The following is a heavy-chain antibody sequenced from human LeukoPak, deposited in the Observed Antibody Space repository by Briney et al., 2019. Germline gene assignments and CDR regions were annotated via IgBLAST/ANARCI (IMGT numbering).Heavy chain of an antibody. CDR2: ISNDGSNK. J-gene: IGHJ4*02. CDR3: AKGDGGGSYHYFAY. Sequence: PGGSLRLSCAASGFTFSHYGMHWVRQAPGKGLEWVAVISNDGSNKYYTDSVKGRFTISRDNSKNTLFLQMNSLRAEDTAVYYWAKGDGGGSYHYFAYWGQGTLVTVSS. CDR1: GFTFSHYG. V-gene: IGHV3-30*18. D-gene: IGHD1-26*01.